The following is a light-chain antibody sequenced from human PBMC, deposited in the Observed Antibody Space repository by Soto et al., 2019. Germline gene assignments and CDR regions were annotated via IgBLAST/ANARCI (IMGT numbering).Light chain of an antibody. Sequence: QSVLTQPPSVSGAPGQRVTISCTGSSYNSGAGYDVHWYQQLPGTAPKLLIYGNSNRPSGVPDRFSGSKSGTSASLAITGLQAEDEADYYCQSYDSSLSGLYVFGTGTKLTVL. CDR3: QSYDSSLSGLYV. V-gene: IGLV1-40*01. CDR1: SYNSGAGYD. CDR2: GNS. J-gene: IGLJ1*01.